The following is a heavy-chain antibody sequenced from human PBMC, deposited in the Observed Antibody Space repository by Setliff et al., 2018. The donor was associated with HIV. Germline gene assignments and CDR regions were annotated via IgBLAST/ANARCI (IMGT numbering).Heavy chain of an antibody. V-gene: IGHV3-23*01. Sequence: PGGSLRLSCAASGFTFSNYAMNWVRQAPGKGLEWVSSISGSGRTTDYADSVKGRFTSSRDNSKNTLYLQRNSLRAEDTAVYYCAKVVRGAISTIIDYWGQGALVTVSS. CDR3: AKVVRGAISTIIDY. D-gene: IGHD3-10*01. J-gene: IGHJ4*02. CDR2: ISGSGRTT. CDR1: GFTFSNYA.